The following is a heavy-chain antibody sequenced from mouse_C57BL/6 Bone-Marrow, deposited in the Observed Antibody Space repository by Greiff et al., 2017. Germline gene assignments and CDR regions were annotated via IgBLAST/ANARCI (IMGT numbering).Heavy chain of an antibody. V-gene: IGHV1-81*01. J-gene: IGHJ3*01. CDR3: ALLDRSGKFAY. CDR1: GYTFTSFG. CDR2: IYPRSGNT. Sequence: QVQLQQSGAELARPGASVKLSCKASGYTFTSFGISWVKPRTGQGLVWLGEIYPRSGNTYYNEKFKGKATLTADKSSSTSYMELRSLTSEDSAVDFCALLDRSGKFAYWGQGTLVTVSA. D-gene: IGHD3-2*02.